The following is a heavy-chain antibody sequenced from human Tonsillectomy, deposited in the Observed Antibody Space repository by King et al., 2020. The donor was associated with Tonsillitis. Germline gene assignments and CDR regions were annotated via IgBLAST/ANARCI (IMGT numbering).Heavy chain of an antibody. CDR1: GGSITSSSYY. CDR2: HFYHGST. J-gene: IGHJ4*02. V-gene: IGHV4-39*01. D-gene: IGHD4-17*01. Sequence: QLQESGPGLVKPSETLSLTCAGSGGSITSSSYYWGWIRQPPGKGLEWIASHFYHGSTYHSPSLQSRVTITFDTPENQVSLKVRSVTAAATAVYFCARHWGGTVTTPYYFDYWGQGTLVTVSS. CDR3: ARHWGGTVTTPYYFDY.